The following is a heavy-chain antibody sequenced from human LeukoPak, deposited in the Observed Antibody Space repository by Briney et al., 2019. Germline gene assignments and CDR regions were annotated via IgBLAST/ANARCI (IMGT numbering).Heavy chain of an antibody. V-gene: IGHV7-4-1*02. D-gene: IGHD3-9*01. CDR2: MNTNTGNP. Sequence: GASVKVSCKASGYTFTSYAMNWVRQAPGQGLEWMGWMNTNTGNPTYAQGFTGRFVFSLDTSVSTAYLQISSPKAEDTAVYYCARARYALRYFDWLRGYDAFDIWGQGTMVTVSS. J-gene: IGHJ3*02. CDR1: GYTFTSYA. CDR3: ARARYALRYFDWLRGYDAFDI.